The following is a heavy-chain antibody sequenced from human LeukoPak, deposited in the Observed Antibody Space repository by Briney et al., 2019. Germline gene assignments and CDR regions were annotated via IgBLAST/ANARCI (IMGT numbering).Heavy chain of an antibody. CDR2: ISAYNGNT. D-gene: IGHD1-1*01. Sequence: ASVKVSCKASGYTLTSYGISWVRQAPGQGLEWMGWISAYNGNTNYAQKLQGRVTMTTDISTSTAYMELRSLRSDDTAVYYCARETWEPGARGDFDYWGQGTLVTVSS. CDR3: ARETWEPGARGDFDY. CDR1: GYTLTSYG. J-gene: IGHJ4*02. V-gene: IGHV1-18*01.